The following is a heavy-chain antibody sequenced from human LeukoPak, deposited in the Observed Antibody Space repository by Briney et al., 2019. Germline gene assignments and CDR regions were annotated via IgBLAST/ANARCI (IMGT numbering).Heavy chain of an antibody. CDR1: GFTFDDYA. J-gene: IGHJ4*02. CDR2: ISWNSGSI. CDR3: AKDQGTYDSSGYYFNFDY. D-gene: IGHD3-22*01. V-gene: IGHV3-9*01. Sequence: PGGSLRLSCAASGFTFDDYAMYWVRQAPGKGLEWVSGISWNSGSIGYADSVKGRFTISRDNAKNSLYLQMNSLRAEDTALYYCAKDQGTYDSSGYYFNFDYWGQGTLVTVSS.